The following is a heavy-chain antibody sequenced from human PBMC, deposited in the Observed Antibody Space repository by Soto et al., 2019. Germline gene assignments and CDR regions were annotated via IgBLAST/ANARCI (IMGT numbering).Heavy chain of an antibody. CDR1: GASISSGGYY. J-gene: IGHJ4*02. V-gene: IGHV4-31*03. CDR3: ARDLKNYYDY. CDR2: ISYSGST. Sequence: PSETLSLTCTVSGASISSGGYYWSWIRQPPRKGLEWIGYISYSGSTYYNPSLKSRITISVDTSKNQFSLRLTSMTAADTAVYYCARDLKNYYDYWGQGTLVTVSS.